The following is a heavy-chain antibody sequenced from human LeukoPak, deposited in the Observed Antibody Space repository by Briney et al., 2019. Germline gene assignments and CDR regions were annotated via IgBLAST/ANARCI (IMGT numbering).Heavy chain of an antibody. J-gene: IGHJ6*02. D-gene: IGHD3-10*01. CDR2: IIPIFGTA. CDR3: ARGITMVRGVRDRSYDGRDV. V-gene: IGHV1-69*01. Sequence: SVKVSCKASGGTFSSYAISWVRQAPGQGLEWMGGIIPIFGTANYAQKFQGRVTITADESTSTAYMELSSLRSEDTAVYYCARGITMVRGVRDRSYDGRDVWGQGTTVTVPS. CDR1: GGTFSSYA.